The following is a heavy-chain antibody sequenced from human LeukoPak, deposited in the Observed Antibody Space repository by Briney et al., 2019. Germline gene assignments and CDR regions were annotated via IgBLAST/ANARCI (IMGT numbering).Heavy chain of an antibody. CDR3: ARMVDTAMAGPHYYYYGMDV. Sequence: GGSLRLSCAASGFTFSSYAMHWVRQAPGKGLEWVAVISYDGSNKYYGDSVKGRFTISRDNSKNTLYLQMNSLRAEDTAVYYCARMVDTAMAGPHYYYYGMDVWGQGTTVTVSS. V-gene: IGHV3-30-3*01. J-gene: IGHJ6*02. CDR2: ISYDGSNK. D-gene: IGHD5-18*01. CDR1: GFTFSSYA.